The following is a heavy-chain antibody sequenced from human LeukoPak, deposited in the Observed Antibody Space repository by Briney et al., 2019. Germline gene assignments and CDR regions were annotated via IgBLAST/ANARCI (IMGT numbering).Heavy chain of an antibody. J-gene: IGHJ2*01. V-gene: IGHV4-59*01. Sequence: SETLSLTCTVSGGSISSYYWSWIRQPPGKGLEWIGHIYYSGSTNYNPSLKSRVTISVDTSKNQFSLKLSSVTAADTAVYYCARYSPVVAATYWYFDLWGRGTLVTVSS. CDR2: IYYSGST. CDR3: ARYSPVVAATYWYFDL. CDR1: GGSISSYY. D-gene: IGHD2-15*01.